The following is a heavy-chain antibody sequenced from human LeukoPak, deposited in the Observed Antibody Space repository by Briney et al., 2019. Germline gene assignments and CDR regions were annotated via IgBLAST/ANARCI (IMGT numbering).Heavy chain of an antibody. CDR3: ARDSIAAAGNFDY. J-gene: IGHJ4*02. CDR2: ISSSSSYI. V-gene: IGHV3-21*01. Sequence: PGGSLRLSCAASGFTFSSYNMNWVRQAPGKGLEWVSSISSSSSYIYYADSVKGRFTISRDNAKNSLYLQMNSLRAEDTAVYYCARDSIAAAGNFDYWGQGTLVTVSS. D-gene: IGHD6-13*01. CDR1: GFTFSSYN.